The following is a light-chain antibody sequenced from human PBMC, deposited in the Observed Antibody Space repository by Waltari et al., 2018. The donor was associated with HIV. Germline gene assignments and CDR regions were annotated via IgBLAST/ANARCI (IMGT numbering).Light chain of an antibody. J-gene: IGLJ3*02. CDR2: RNK. CDR1: SANTPSNY. Sequence: QSVLTQPPSATGTPGQSVTLSCSGRSANTPSNYVHWYQQLPGTPPKLLNDRNKQRPAGVPGRFSASKSGTAASLAIRGLRSEDEGDYYCAAWDDSLCGRGLFGGGTRLTVL. CDR3: AAWDDSLCGRGL. V-gene: IGLV1-47*01.